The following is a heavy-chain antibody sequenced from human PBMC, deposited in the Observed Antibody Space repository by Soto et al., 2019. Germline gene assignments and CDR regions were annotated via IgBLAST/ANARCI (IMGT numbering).Heavy chain of an antibody. CDR3: ARHGLSRDSGSYLRY. CDR2: IYYSGST. CDR1: GGSISSSSYY. D-gene: IGHD1-26*01. Sequence: SETLSLTCTVSGGSISSSSYYWGWIRQPPGKGLEWIGSIYYSGSTYYNPSLKSRVPISVDTSKNQFSLKLSSVAAADTAVYYCARHGLSRDSGSYLRYWGQGTLVTVSS. V-gene: IGHV4-39*01. J-gene: IGHJ4*02.